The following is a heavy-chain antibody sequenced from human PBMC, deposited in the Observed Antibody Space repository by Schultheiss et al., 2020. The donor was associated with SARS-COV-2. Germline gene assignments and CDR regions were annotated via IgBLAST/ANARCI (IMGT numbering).Heavy chain of an antibody. CDR2: IDHSGSA. Sequence: SQTLSLTCAVYGGSFSGYYWSWIRQPPGKGLGWIGEIDHSGSANYNPSLKSRVTISVDTSKNQFSLKLSSVTAADTAVYYCARGDFADAFDIWGQGTMVTVSS. D-gene: IGHD2/OR15-2a*01. CDR1: GGSFSGYY. CDR3: ARGDFADAFDI. V-gene: IGHV4-34*01. J-gene: IGHJ3*02.